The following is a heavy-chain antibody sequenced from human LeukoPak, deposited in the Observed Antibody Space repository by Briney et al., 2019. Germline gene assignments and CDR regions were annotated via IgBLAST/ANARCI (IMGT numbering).Heavy chain of an antibody. J-gene: IGHJ4*02. CDR1: GFTFSSYA. Sequence: GGSLRLSYAASGFTFSSYAMSWVRQAPGKGLEWVSAISGSGGSTYYADSVKGRFTISRDNSKNTLYLQMNSLRAEDTAVYYCAKDWYALSSSAYYFDYWGQGTLVTVSS. CDR3: AKDWYALSSSAYYFDY. CDR2: ISGSGGST. V-gene: IGHV3-23*01. D-gene: IGHD6-6*01.